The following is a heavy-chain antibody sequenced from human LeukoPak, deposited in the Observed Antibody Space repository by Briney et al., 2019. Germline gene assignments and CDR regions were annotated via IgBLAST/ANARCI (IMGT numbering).Heavy chain of an antibody. J-gene: IGHJ3*02. CDR2: ISYDGSNK. CDR1: GFSLSNYC. Sequence: GECRRLSWAPAGFSLSNYCMHWVRQAPGRGLGWVAFISYDGSNKYYTDSVKGRFTISRDNSTTTLSLQMNSLRPEDTAVFYCARSIYASGSYYAFDIRGQGTMVTVSS. D-gene: IGHD3-10*01. V-gene: IGHV3-30*03. CDR3: ARSIYASGSYYAFDI.